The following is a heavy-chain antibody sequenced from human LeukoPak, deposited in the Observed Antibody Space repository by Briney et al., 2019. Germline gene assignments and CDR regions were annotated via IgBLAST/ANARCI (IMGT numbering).Heavy chain of an antibody. CDR1: GFTFSSYS. CDR3: ARGSVGYYSVGFDY. Sequence: PGGSLRLSCAASGFTFSSYSMNWVRQAPGKGLEWVSSISSSSSYIYYADSVKGRFTISRDNAKNSLYLQMNSLRAEDTAVYYCARGSVGYYSVGFDYWGQGTLVTVSS. V-gene: IGHV3-21*01. CDR2: ISSSSSYI. J-gene: IGHJ4*02. D-gene: IGHD3-22*01.